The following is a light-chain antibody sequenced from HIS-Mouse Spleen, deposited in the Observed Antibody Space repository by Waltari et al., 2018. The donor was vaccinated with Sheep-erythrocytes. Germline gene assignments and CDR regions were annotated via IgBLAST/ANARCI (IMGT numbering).Light chain of an antibody. CDR3: CSYAGSYNHV. J-gene: IGLJ1*01. CDR2: DVS. V-gene: IGLV2-11*01. Sequence: QSALTQPRSVSGSPGQSVTISCTATSSDVGGYNNVSWYQQHPGNAPKLMIYDVSKRPSGVPDRFSGSKSGNTASLTISGLQAEDEADYYCCSYAGSYNHVFATGTKVTVL. CDR1: SSDVGGYNN.